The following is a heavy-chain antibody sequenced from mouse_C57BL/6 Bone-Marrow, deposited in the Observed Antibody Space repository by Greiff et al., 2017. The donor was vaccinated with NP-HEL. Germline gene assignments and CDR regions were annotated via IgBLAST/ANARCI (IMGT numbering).Heavy chain of an antibody. CDR3: ARGYSITTVVDWYYEV. CDR2: INPNNGGT. J-gene: IGHJ1*03. V-gene: IGHV1-18*01. Sequence: VQLKESGPELVKPGASVKIPCKASGYTFTDYNMDWVKQSHGKSLEWIGDINPNNGGTIYNQKFKGKATLTVDKSSSTAYMELRSLTSENTADYDCARGYSITTVVDWYYEVWGTGTTVTVSS. CDR1: GYTFTDYN. D-gene: IGHD1-1*01.